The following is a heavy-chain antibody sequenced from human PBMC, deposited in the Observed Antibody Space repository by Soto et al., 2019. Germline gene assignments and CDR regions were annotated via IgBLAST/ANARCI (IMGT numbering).Heavy chain of an antibody. CDR2: ISGSGGST. V-gene: IGHV3-23*01. CDR3: AKIKRSGSYQDYYYYYGMDV. Sequence: GGSLRLSCAASGFTFSSYAMSWVRQAPGKGLEWVSAISGSGGSTYYADSVKGRFTISRDNSKNTLYLQMNSLRAEDTAVYYCAKIKRSGSYQDYYYYYGMDVWGQGTTVTVSS. CDR1: GFTFSSYA. D-gene: IGHD1-26*01. J-gene: IGHJ6*02.